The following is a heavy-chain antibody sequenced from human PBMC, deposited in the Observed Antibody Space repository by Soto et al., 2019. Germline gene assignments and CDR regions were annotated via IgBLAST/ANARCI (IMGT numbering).Heavy chain of an antibody. CDR2: ISAYNGNT. Sequence: RASVKVSCKASGYTFTSYGISWVRQAPGQGLEWMGWISAYNGNTNYAQKLQGRVTMTTDTSTTTVYMELRSLRPDDTAVYLCAREGILGLFDAYDLWGQGTMVTVSS. V-gene: IGHV1-18*04. CDR1: GYTFTSYG. CDR3: AREGILGLFDAYDL. J-gene: IGHJ3*01. D-gene: IGHD3-3*01.